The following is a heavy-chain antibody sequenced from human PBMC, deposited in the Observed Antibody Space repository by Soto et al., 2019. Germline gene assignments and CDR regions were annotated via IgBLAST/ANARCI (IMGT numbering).Heavy chain of an antibody. CDR1: GGSISSYY. J-gene: IGHJ6*03. CDR3: ASNSDYGDFNPYYYYMDV. Sequence: PSATLSLTCTVSGGSISSYYWSWIRQPPGKGLEWIGYIYYSGSTNYNPSLKSRVTISVDTSKNQFSLKLSSVTAADTAVYYCASNSDYGDFNPYYYYMDVWGKGTTVTV. V-gene: IGHV4-59*01. D-gene: IGHD4-17*01. CDR2: IYYSGST.